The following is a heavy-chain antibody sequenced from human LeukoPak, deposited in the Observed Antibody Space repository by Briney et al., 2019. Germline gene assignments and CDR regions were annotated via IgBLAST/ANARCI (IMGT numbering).Heavy chain of an antibody. J-gene: IGHJ4*02. D-gene: IGHD3-10*01. Sequence: SETLSLTCTVSGGSISSSSYYWGWIRQPPGKGLEWIGSIYYSGSTYYNPSLKSRVTISVDTSKNQFSLKLGSVTAADTAVYYCARQHGSGSYLFDYWGQGTLVTVSS. CDR3: ARQHGSGSYLFDY. V-gene: IGHV4-39*01. CDR1: GGSISSSSYY. CDR2: IYYSGST.